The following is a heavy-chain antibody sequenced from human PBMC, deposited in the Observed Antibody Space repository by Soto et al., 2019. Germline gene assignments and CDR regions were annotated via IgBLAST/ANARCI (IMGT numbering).Heavy chain of an antibody. D-gene: IGHD6-6*01. Sequence: ASVKVSCKASGYTFTSYGISWVRQAPGQGLEWMGWISAYNGNTNYAQKLQGRVTMTTETSTSTAYMELRSLRSDDTAVYYCARDSSSSVLVGFDYCGQGTLVTVSS. V-gene: IGHV1-18*04. CDR3: ARDSSSSVLVGFDY. CDR1: GYTFTSYG. CDR2: ISAYNGNT. J-gene: IGHJ4*02.